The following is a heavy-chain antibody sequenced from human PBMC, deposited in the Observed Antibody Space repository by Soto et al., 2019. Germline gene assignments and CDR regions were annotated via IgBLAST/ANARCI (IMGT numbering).Heavy chain of an antibody. V-gene: IGHV3-30-3*01. CDR1: GFTFSSYA. CDR2: ISYDGSNK. CDR3: ARDFSSSWYNDY. Sequence: PGGSLRLSCAASGFTFSSYAMHWVRQAPGKGLEWVAVISYDGSNKYYADSVKGRFTISRDNSKNTLYPQMNSLRAEDTAVYYCARDFSSSWYNDYWGQGTLVTVSS. J-gene: IGHJ4*02. D-gene: IGHD6-13*01.